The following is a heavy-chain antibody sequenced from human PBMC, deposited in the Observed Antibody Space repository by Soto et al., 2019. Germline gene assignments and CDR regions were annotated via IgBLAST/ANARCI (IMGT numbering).Heavy chain of an antibody. D-gene: IGHD2-21*02. CDR2: ISYDGATQ. CDR1: GLTFNTSG. Sequence: GGSLRLSCEVSGLTFNTSGMHWVRQAPGKGLEWLAVISYDGATQYYGGTVKGRFTISRDNSKNTLFLHMGRLRAEDTAMYYCATKARVTNYLYYGMDVWGLGTTVTVSS. V-gene: IGHV3-30*03. CDR3: ATKARVTNYLYYGMDV. J-gene: IGHJ6*02.